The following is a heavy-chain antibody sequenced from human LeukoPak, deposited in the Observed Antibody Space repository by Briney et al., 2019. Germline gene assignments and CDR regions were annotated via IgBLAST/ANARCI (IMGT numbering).Heavy chain of an antibody. CDR1: GFTFSSYA. CDR2: ISGSGGST. D-gene: IGHD3-22*01. V-gene: IGHV3-23*01. J-gene: IGHJ4*02. CDR3: ASGSSYDSSGRGFDY. Sequence: PGGSLRLSCAASGFTFSSYAMSWVRQAPGKGLEWVSAISGSGGSTYYADSVKGRFTISRDNSKNTLYLQMNSLRAEDTAVYYCASGSSYDSSGRGFDYWGQGTLVTVSS.